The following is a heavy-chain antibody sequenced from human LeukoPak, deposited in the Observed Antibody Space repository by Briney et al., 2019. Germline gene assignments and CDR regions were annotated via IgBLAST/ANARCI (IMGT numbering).Heavy chain of an antibody. CDR1: GYTFIDYY. Sequence: ASVKVSCKASGYTFIDYYIHWVRQAPGQGLEWMGWINPYSGDTNYARKFQGRVTMTRDTSISTAYMDLRRLRSDDTAVYYCARARGNTYCYDSRGYSHFVYWGQGTLVTVSS. CDR3: ARARGNTYCYDSRGYSHFVY. D-gene: IGHD3-22*01. V-gene: IGHV1-2*02. J-gene: IGHJ4*02. CDR2: INPYSGDT.